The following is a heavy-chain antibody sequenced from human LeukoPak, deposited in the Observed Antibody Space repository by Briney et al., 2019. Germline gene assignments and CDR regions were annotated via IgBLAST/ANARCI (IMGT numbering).Heavy chain of an antibody. V-gene: IGHV3-7*03. J-gene: IGHJ4*02. CDR3: ARVPPGSWYYFDY. Sequence: PGGSLRLSCAASGFIFSSYWMSWVRQAPGKGLEWVANIKQVGSEKYYVDFVKGRFTISRDNSKNSLYLQMNSLRAEDTAVYYCARVPPGSWYYFDYWGQGTLVTVSS. CDR1: GFIFSSYW. D-gene: IGHD6-13*01. CDR2: IKQVGSEK.